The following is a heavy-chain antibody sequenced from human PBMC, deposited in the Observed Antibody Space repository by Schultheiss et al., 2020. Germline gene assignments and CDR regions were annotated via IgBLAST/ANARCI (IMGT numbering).Heavy chain of an antibody. CDR2: INHSGST. V-gene: IGHV4-34*01. D-gene: IGHD3-16*02. CDR3: ARRLAFGGVIVTGPYFDY. CDR1: GGSFSGYY. Sequence: SQTLSLTCAVYGGSFSGYYWSWIRQPPGKGLEWIGEINHSGSTNYNPSLKSRVTISVDTSKNQFSLKLSSVTAADTAVYYCARRLAFGGVIVTGPYFDYWGQGTLVTVSS. J-gene: IGHJ4*02.